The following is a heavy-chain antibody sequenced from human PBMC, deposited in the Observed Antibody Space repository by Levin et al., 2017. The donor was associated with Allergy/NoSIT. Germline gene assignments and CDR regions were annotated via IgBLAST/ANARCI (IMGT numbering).Heavy chain of an antibody. J-gene: IGHJ4*02. V-gene: IGHV4-34*01. D-gene: IGHD6-13*01. CDR1: GGSFSGYY. Sequence: PSETLSLTCAVYGGSFSGYYWNWIRQPPGKGLEWIGEVTHSGSTNYNPSLKSRVTISVDTSKNQFSLNLTSVTAADTAVYYCARGGRVAAAGRFWNYWGQGTLVTVSS. CDR3: ARGGRVAAAGRFWNY. CDR2: VTHSGST.